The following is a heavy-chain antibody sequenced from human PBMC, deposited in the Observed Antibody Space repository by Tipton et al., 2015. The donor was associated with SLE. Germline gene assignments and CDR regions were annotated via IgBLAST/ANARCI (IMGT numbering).Heavy chain of an antibody. J-gene: IGHJ4*02. CDR3: ARDSLGFDY. V-gene: IGHV4-39*07. D-gene: IGHD1-26*01. CDR1: GDSISNYY. CDR2: LHYSEST. Sequence: TLSLTCTVSGDSISNYYWGWIRQPPGKGLEWIGSLHYSESTYYNPSLKSRVTISVDTSKNQFSLNLSSVTAADTAAYYCARDSLGFDYWGQGTLVTVSS.